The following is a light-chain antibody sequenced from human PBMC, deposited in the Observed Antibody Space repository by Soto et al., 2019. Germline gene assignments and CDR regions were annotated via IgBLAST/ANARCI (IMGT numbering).Light chain of an antibody. CDR3: QSYDSSLSAVV. CDR1: SSNIGADYD. CDR2: GNS. J-gene: IGLJ2*01. V-gene: IGLV1-40*01. Sequence: QSVLAQPPSVSGAPGQRVTISCTGSSSNIGADYDVHWYQKLPGTAPKLVISGNSNRPSGVPDRFSGSKSVTSASLAITGLQAEDEADYYCQSYDSSLSAVVFGGGTKLTVL.